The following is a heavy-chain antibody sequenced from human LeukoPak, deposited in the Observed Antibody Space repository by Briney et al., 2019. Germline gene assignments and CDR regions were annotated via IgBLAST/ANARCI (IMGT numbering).Heavy chain of an antibody. CDR2: MNPNSGNT. J-gene: IGHJ6*03. D-gene: IGHD6-13*01. CDR1: GYTFTSYD. V-gene: IGHV1-8*01. CDR3: ARDSSSWDLYYYYMDV. Sequence: ASVKVSCKASGYTFTSYDINWVRQATGQGLEWMGWMNPNSGNTGYAQEFQGRVTMTRDTSISTAYMELSSLRSEDTAVYYCARDSSSWDLYYYYMDVWGKGTTVTVSS.